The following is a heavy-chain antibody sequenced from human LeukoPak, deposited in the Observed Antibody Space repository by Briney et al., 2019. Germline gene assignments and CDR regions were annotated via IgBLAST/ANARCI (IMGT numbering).Heavy chain of an antibody. V-gene: IGHV4-59*01. CDR3: ARAVVGATGGAFDI. CDR1: GGSISSYY. J-gene: IGHJ3*02. D-gene: IGHD1-26*01. Sequence: SETLSLTCTVSGGSISSYYWSWIRQPPGKGLECIEYIYYSGSTNYNPSLKSRVTISVDTSKNQFSLKLSSVTAADTAVYYCARAVVGATGGAFDIWGQGTMVTVSS. CDR2: IYYSGST.